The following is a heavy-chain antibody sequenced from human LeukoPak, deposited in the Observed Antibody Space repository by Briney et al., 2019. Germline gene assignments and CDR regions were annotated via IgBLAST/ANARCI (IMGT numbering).Heavy chain of an antibody. V-gene: IGHV1-24*01. J-gene: IGHJ4*02. CDR1: GYTLTELS. D-gene: IGHD4-23*01. Sequence: ASVKVSCKVSGYTLTELSMHWVRQAPGKGLEWMGGFDPEDGETIYAQKFQGRVTMTEDTSTDTAYMELSSLRSEDTAVYYCATDRGFYGGNSEYYFDYWGRGTLVTVSS. CDR2: FDPEDGET. CDR3: ATDRGFYGGNSEYYFDY.